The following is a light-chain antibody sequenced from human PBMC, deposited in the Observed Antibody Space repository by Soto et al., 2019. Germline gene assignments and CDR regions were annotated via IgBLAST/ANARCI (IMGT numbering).Light chain of an antibody. Sequence: DIQMTQSPSSLSASVGDRVTITCRASQGISNYLVWYQQKPGKVPKLLIYAASTLQSGVPPRFSGSGSGTDFTLTISSLQPEDVATYYCQNYKGAPWTFGQGTKVEIK. J-gene: IGKJ1*01. CDR3: QNYKGAPWT. CDR2: AAS. V-gene: IGKV1-27*01. CDR1: QGISNY.